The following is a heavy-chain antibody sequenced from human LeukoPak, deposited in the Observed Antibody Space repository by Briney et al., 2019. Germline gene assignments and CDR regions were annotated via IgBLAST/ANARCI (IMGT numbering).Heavy chain of an antibody. D-gene: IGHD4-23*01. CDR1: GFTFSSYG. V-gene: IGHV3-30*03. CDR3: SSGGMTTVVTLDY. Sequence: GRSQRLSCAASGFTFSSYGMHWVRQAPGKGLEWVAVISYDGSNKYYADSVKGRFTISRDNSKNTLYLQMNSLRAEDTAVYYCSSGGMTTVVTLDYWGQGTLVTVSS. CDR2: ISYDGSNK. J-gene: IGHJ4*02.